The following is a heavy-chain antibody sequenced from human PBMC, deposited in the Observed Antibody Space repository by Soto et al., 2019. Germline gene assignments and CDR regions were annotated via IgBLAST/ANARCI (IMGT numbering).Heavy chain of an antibody. V-gene: IGHV4-59*01. D-gene: IGHD2-2*01. CDR3: ARGYWNCRSTSCSNWFDY. CDR1: GGSISSYY. CDR2: IYYSGST. Sequence: PTETLSLTCTVSGGSISSYYWSWIRQPPGKGLEWIGYIYYSGSTNYNPSLKSRVTISVDTSKNQFSLKLSSVTAADTAVYYCARGYWNCRSTSCSNWFDYWGQGTLVTV. J-gene: IGHJ5*01.